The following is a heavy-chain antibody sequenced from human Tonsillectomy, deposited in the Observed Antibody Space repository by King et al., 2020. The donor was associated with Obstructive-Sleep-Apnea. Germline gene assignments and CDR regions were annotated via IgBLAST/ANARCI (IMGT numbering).Heavy chain of an antibody. J-gene: IGHJ1*01. CDR1: GFTFAEYA. D-gene: IGHD2-21*02. CDR3: AKDSSGALCGGDCFEYFPH. CDR2: INWNSGAV. Sequence: VQLVESGGGLVQPGRSLRLSCTASGFTFAEYAMHWVRQVPGRGLEWVASINWNSGAVKYADSVRGRFTISRDNARNSLYLQMNSLTTDDTAFYYCAKDSSGALCGGDCFEYFPHWGQGALVTVSS. V-gene: IGHV3-9*01.